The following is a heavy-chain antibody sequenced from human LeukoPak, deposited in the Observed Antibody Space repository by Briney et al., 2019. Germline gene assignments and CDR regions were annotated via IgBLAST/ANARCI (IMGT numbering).Heavy chain of an antibody. CDR2: INPNSGGT. Sequence: GASVKVSCKASGYTFTGYYMHWVRQAPGQGLEWMGWINPNSGGTNYAQKFQGRVTMTRDTSISTAYMELSRLRSDDTAVYYCARDSQGYCSGGSCYYYYYYYMDVWGKGTTVTVSS. V-gene: IGHV1-2*02. D-gene: IGHD2-15*01. CDR3: ARDSQGYCSGGSCYYYYYYYMDV. J-gene: IGHJ6*03. CDR1: GYTFTGYY.